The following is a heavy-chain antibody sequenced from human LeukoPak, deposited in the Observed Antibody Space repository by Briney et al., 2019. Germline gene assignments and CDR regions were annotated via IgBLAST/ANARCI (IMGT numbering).Heavy chain of an antibody. CDR2: IYPGDSDT. D-gene: IGHD1-26*01. CDR1: GYRFTSYW. Sequence: GESLKISFQGSGYRFTSYWIGWVRPMPGKGLEWMGIIYPGDSDTRYSPSFQGQVTISADKSISTAYLQWSSLKASDTAMYYCARSIGNYFDYWGQGTLVTVSS. V-gene: IGHV5-51*01. J-gene: IGHJ4*02. CDR3: ARSIGNYFDY.